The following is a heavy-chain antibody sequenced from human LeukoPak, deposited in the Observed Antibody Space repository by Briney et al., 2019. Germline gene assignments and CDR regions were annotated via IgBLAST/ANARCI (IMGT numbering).Heavy chain of an antibody. Sequence: SETLSLTCTVSGGSVSSYYWSWIRQPAGKGLEWIGRIHASGTTNYNSSLKSRVSMSVDTSKNQFSLKLTSVTAADTAVYFCARDGADVYGRAFDYWGQGTLVSVSS. J-gene: IGHJ4*02. CDR1: GGSVSSYY. CDR2: IHASGTT. D-gene: IGHD3-10*01. CDR3: ARDGADVYGRAFDY. V-gene: IGHV4-4*07.